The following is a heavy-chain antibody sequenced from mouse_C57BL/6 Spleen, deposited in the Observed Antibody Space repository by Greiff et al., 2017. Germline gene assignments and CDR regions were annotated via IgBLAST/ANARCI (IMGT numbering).Heavy chain of an antibody. Sequence: VKLQESGAELVKPGASVKMSCTASGYTFTTYPIEWMKQNHGKSLEWIGNFHPYNDDTKYNEKFKGKATLTVEKSSSTVYLELSRLTSDDSAVYYCALIDYDYDGGVYWGQGTTLTVSS. V-gene: IGHV1-47*01. CDR2: FHPYNDDT. D-gene: IGHD2-4*01. CDR1: GYTFTTYP. J-gene: IGHJ2*01. CDR3: ALIDYDYDGGVY.